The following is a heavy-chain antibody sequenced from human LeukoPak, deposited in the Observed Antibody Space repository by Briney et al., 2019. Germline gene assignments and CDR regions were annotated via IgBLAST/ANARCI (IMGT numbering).Heavy chain of an antibody. Sequence: SETLSLTCTVSGGSISSSSYYWGWIRQPPGKGLEWIGSIYYSGSTYYNPSLKSRVTISVDTSKNQFSLKLSSVTAADTAVYYCAIGDYGDYASYYYYMDVWGKGITVTVSS. CDR3: AIGDYGDYASYYYYMDV. J-gene: IGHJ6*03. D-gene: IGHD4-17*01. CDR1: GGSISSSSYY. V-gene: IGHV4-39*01. CDR2: IYYSGST.